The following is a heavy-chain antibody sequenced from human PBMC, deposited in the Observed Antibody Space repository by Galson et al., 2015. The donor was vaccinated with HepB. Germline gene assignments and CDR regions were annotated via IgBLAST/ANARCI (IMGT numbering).Heavy chain of an antibody. CDR2: VDPADSYA. CDR1: GYSFTTYW. CDR3: ARFAFDAFDI. V-gene: IGHV5-10-1*01. Sequence: QSGAAVKKPGESLRTYCQGSGYSFTTYWITWVRQIPGKGLEWLGRVDPADSYAIYSPSLQGHVTISTDKSNSTAYLYWRSLKASDTAMYYCARFAFDAFDIWGQGTMVTVSS. J-gene: IGHJ3*02.